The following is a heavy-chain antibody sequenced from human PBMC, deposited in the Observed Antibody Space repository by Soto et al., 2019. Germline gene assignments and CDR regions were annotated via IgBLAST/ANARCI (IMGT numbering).Heavy chain of an antibody. CDR1: GFTFGDYA. J-gene: IGHJ6*02. D-gene: IGHD3-22*01. CDR2: IRSKAYGGTT. V-gene: IGHV3-49*03. Sequence: GVLRLSCTASGFTFGDYAMSWFRQAPGKGLEWVGFIRSKAYGGTTEYAASVKGRFTISRDDSKSIAYLQMNSLKTEDTAVYYCDSSSGYSDYYYYGMDVWGQGTTVTVSS. CDR3: DSSSGYSDYYYYGMDV.